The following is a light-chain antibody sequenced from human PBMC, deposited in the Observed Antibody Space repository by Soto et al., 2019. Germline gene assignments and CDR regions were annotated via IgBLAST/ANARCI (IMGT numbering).Light chain of an antibody. CDR1: QSITSF. J-gene: IGKJ1*01. CDR3: QQSYSTLRT. Sequence: DIQLTQSPSSLSASVGDSVTITCRASQSITSFLNWYQQKPGEAPSLLIYGASSLQSGVPARSSGRGSGTYFTLTIFSLQAEDFATYFCQQSYSTLRTLGQGTKVEVK. V-gene: IGKV1-39*01. CDR2: GAS.